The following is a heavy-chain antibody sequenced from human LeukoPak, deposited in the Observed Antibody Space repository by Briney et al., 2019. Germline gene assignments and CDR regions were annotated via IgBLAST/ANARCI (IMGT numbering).Heavy chain of an antibody. J-gene: IGHJ4*02. CDR1: GFTVSSNY. Sequence: GGSLRLSCAASGFTVSSNYMSWVRQDPGRGLEWVSVIYSGGSTCYADSVKGRFTISRDNSKNTLFLQMNSLGAGDTAVYYCARGTVTMVDYWGQGTLVTVSS. CDR3: ARGTVTMVDY. V-gene: IGHV3-66*01. CDR2: IYSGGST. D-gene: IGHD3-10*01.